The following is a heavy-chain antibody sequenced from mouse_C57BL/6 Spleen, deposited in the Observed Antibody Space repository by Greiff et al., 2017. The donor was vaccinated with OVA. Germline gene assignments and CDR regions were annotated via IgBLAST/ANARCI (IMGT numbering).Heavy chain of an antibody. D-gene: IGHD1-1*01. Sequence: QVHVKQPGTELVKPGASVKLSCKASGYTFTSYWMHWVKQRPGQGLEWIGNINPSNGGTNYNEKFKSKATLTVDKSSSTAYMQLSSLTSEDSAVYYCARRGITTVVADYWGQGTTLTVSS. CDR2: INPSNGGT. CDR1: GYTFTSYW. CDR3: ARRGITTVVADY. J-gene: IGHJ2*01. V-gene: IGHV1-53*01.